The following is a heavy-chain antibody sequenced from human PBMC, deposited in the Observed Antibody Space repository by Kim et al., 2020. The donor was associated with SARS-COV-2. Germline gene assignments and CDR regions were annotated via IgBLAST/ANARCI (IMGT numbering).Heavy chain of an antibody. CDR3: ARVRTTVTTLGGWFDP. V-gene: IGHV4-59*01. D-gene: IGHD4-17*01. J-gene: IGHJ5*02. Sequence: SLKSRVTISVDTSKNQFSLKLSSVTAADTAVYYCARVRTTVTTLGGWFDPRGQGTLVTVSS.